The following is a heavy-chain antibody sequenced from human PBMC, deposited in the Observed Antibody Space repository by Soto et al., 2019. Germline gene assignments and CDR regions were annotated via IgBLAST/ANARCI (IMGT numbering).Heavy chain of an antibody. CDR2: IYYSGSA. D-gene: IGHD1-1*01. Sequence: QVQLQESGPGLVKPSQTLSLTCTVSGDSISSGGHHWSWIRQQSGKGLEWIGYIYYSGSAFYNPSLKSRIITSVDTSNNQLSLRLSSVTAADTGVYHCARGRGTYVDYWGQGTLVIVSS. CDR3: ARGRGTYVDY. CDR1: GDSISSGGHH. V-gene: IGHV4-31*03. J-gene: IGHJ4*02.